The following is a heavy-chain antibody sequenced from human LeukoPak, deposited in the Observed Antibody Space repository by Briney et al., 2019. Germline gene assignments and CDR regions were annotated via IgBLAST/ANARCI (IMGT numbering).Heavy chain of an antibody. D-gene: IGHD6-19*01. CDR2: IKQDGSEK. CDR1: GFTFSSYW. V-gene: IGHV3-7*01. CDR3: ARDLGRSSGSAPFDP. Sequence: PGGSLRLSCAASGFTFSSYWMSRVRQAPGKGLEWVANIKQDGSEKYYVDSVKGRFTISRDNAKNSLYLQMNSLRAEDTAVYYCARDLGRSSGSAPFDPWGQGTLVTVSS. J-gene: IGHJ5*02.